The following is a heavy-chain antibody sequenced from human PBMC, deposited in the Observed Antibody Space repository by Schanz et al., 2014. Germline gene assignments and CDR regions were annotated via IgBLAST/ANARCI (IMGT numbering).Heavy chain of an antibody. V-gene: IGHV3-30*04. J-gene: IGHJ4*02. CDR1: GFTFSSYA. CDR3: AKNQYDDVDLSSFYFDF. D-gene: IGHD3-10*02. CDR2: VPFDGSQK. Sequence: VQLVESGGGVVQPGRSLRLSCAASGFTFSSYALHWVRQAPGKGLEWVAFVPFDGSQKFYADSVKGRFTISRDSSKNTLYLQMNSLRPEDTAIYYCAKNQYDDVDLSSFYFDFWGQGTLVTVSS.